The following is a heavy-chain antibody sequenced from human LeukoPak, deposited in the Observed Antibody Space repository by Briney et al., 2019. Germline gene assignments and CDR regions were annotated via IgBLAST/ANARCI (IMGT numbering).Heavy chain of an antibody. V-gene: IGHV3-7*01. J-gene: IGHJ5*02. CDR1: EFTFAIYW. CDR2: IKQDGSEK. CDR3: ASQLKRRQGWFDP. D-gene: IGHD1-1*01. Sequence: GGSLRLSCAASEFTFAIYWMSWVRQSPGKGLEWVANIKQDGSEKYYADSVKGRFTISRDNAKNSLYLQMNSLRAEDSAVYYCASQLKRRQGWFDPWGQGTLVTVSS.